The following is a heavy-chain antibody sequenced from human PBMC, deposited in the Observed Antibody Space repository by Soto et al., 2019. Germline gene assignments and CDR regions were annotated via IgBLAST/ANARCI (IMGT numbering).Heavy chain of an antibody. Sequence: EVQLVESGGGLVKPGGSLRLSCAASGFTFSSYSMNWVRQAPGKGLEWVSSISSSSSYIYYADSVKGRFTISRDNAKNSLYLQMNSLRAEDTAVYNCARDRQVRCSGGSCRYYYYMDVWGKGTTVTVSS. CDR1: GFTFSSYS. CDR2: ISSSSSYI. J-gene: IGHJ6*03. D-gene: IGHD2-15*01. CDR3: ARDRQVRCSGGSCRYYYYMDV. V-gene: IGHV3-21*01.